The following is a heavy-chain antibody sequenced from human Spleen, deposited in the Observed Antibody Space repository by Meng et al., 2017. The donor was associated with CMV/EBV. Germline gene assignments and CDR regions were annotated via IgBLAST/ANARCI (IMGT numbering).Heavy chain of an antibody. CDR3: AKEYYDFWSGYWDY. D-gene: IGHD3-3*01. CDR2: ISYDGSNK. V-gene: IGHV3-30*04. J-gene: IGHJ4*02. CDR1: GFTFNTYA. Sequence: GESLKISCAASGFTFNTYAMHWVRQAPGKGLEWVAVISYDGSNKYTADSVQGRLTISRDNSKNTLYLQMNSLRAEDTAVYYCAKEYYDFWSGYWDYWGQGTLVTVSS.